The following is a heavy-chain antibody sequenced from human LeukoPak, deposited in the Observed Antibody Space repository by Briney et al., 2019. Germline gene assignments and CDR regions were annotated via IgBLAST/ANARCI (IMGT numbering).Heavy chain of an antibody. Sequence: LSCAASGFTFSYYYMSWIRPAPXKGREWVSSXSGNGGTTYYADSVKGRFAISRDNSKNTLYLQMNSLRAEDTAIYYCAKPQHLVRGXDGMDVWGQGTTVTVXS. J-gene: IGHJ6*02. CDR3: AKPQHLVRGXDGMDV. CDR2: XSGNGGTT. CDR1: GFTFSYYY. D-gene: IGHD6-13*01. V-gene: IGHV3-23*01.